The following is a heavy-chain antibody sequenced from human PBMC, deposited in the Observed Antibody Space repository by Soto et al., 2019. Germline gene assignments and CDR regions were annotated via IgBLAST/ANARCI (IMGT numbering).Heavy chain of an antibody. D-gene: IGHD4-17*01. CDR1: AYPFTSFY. V-gene: IGHV1-46*01. J-gene: IGHJ4*02. Sequence: QVQLVQSGAEVKKPGASVKISCKASAYPFTSFYIHWVRQAPGQGLEWMGMINPSGGSTTYAQKFQGSVTLTRDTSTNTVYMELTGLKYDETAMYCGAIEGTDYGDYDYWGQGTLVTVS. CDR2: INPSGGST. CDR3: AIEGTDYGDYDY.